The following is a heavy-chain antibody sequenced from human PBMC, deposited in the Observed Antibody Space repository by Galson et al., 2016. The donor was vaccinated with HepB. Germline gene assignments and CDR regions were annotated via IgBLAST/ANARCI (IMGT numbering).Heavy chain of an antibody. D-gene: IGHD3-22*01. J-gene: IGHJ5*02. V-gene: IGHV4-39*01. CDR1: GGSINIDSDD. CDR3: ARRQSSGYYFSWFDP. Sequence: ETLSLTCTVSGGSINIDSDDWGWLRQPPGKGLEWMGTIYSDGSTYYKPSLKSRVTISVDTSKNQISLNLSSVSAADTAVYYCARRQSSGYYFSWFDPWGQGTLVTVSA. CDR2: IYSDGST.